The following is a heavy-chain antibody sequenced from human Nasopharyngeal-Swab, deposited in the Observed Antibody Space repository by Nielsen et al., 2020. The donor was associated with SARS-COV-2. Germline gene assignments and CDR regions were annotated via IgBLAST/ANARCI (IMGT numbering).Heavy chain of an antibody. CDR3: ARDPAEGFLEWLGGG. D-gene: IGHD3-3*01. J-gene: IGHJ4*02. V-gene: IGHV3-48*04. CDR2: ISSSSSTI. CDR1: GFTFSSYS. Sequence: GESLKISCAASGFTFSSYSMNWVRQAPGKGLEWVSYISSSSSTIYYADSVKGRFTIPRDNAKNSLYLQMNSLRAEDTAVYYCARDPAEGFLEWLGGGWGQGTLVAVSS.